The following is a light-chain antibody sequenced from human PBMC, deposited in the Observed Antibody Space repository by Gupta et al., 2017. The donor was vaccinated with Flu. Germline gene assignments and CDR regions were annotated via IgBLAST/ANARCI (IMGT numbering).Light chain of an antibody. Sequence: TSSDIGTYNRVSWYQQPPGTAPKLMIYEVSNRPSGVPDRFSASKSGNTASLTISGLQGEDEADYYCTSYTNSSTYVFGTGTKVTVL. J-gene: IGLJ1*01. V-gene: IGLV2-18*02. CDR3: TSYTNSSTYV. CDR1: SSDIGTYNR. CDR2: EVS.